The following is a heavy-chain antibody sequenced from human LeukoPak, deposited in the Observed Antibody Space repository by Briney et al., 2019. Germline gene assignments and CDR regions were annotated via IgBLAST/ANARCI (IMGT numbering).Heavy chain of an antibody. D-gene: IGHD6-25*01. CDR1: GFTFASYT. V-gene: IGHV3-23*01. Sequence: PGGSLRLSCAGSGFTFASYTINWVRQGPGKGVECASTISHSVATYYADSVEGRFTISRDNSRNTVFLQMNSLSAEDTALYFCARRSHAAPAGYSPFFDYWGQGTLVTVSS. CDR3: ARRSHAAPAGYSPFFDY. J-gene: IGHJ4*02. CDR2: ISHSVAT.